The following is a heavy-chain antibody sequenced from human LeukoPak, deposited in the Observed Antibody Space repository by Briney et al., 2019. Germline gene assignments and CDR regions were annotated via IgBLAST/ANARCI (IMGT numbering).Heavy chain of an antibody. CDR2: IYHSGGT. Sequence: PSETLSLTCTVSGYSISSGYYWGWIRQPPGKGLEWIGSIYHSGGTYYNPSLKSRVTISVDTSKNQFSLKLSSVTAADTAVYYCATNLGYCSSTSCLTRGWFDPWGQGTLVTVSS. CDR3: ATNLGYCSSTSCLTRGWFDP. D-gene: IGHD2-2*01. J-gene: IGHJ5*02. V-gene: IGHV4-38-2*02. CDR1: GYSISSGYY.